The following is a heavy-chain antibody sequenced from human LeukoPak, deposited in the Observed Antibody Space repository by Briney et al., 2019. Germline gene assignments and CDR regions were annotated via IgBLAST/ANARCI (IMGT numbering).Heavy chain of an antibody. CDR3: ARSVSPMTDTPAY. V-gene: IGHV4-34*01. CDR1: GGSFSGYY. CDR2: INHSGST. Sequence: TETLSLTCAVYGGSFSGYYWSWIRQPPGKGLEWIGEINHSGSTNYNPSLKSRVTISVDTSKNQFSLKLSSVTAADTAVYYCARSVSPMTDTPAYWGQGTLVTVSS. D-gene: IGHD5-18*01. J-gene: IGHJ4*02.